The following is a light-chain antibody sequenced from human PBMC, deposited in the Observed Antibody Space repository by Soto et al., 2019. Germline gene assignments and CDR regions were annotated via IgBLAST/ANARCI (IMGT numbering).Light chain of an antibody. CDR3: AAWDDSLNGEV. CDR1: SSNIGNNA. V-gene: IGLV1-36*01. CDR2: YDD. J-gene: IGLJ2*01. Sequence: QSVLTQPPSVSEAPRQRVTISCSGSSSNIGNNAVNWYQQLPGKAPKLLIYYDDLLPSGVSDRFSGSKSGTSASLAISGLQSEDEVDYYCAAWDDSLNGEVFGGGTKVTVL.